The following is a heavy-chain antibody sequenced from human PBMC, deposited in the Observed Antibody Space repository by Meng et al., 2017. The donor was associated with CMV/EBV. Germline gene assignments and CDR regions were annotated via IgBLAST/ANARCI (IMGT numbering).Heavy chain of an antibody. CDR2: MNPNSGNT. D-gene: IGHD3-3*01. Sequence: ASVKVSCKASGYTFTSYDINWVRQATGQGLEWMGWMNPNSGNTGYAQKFQGRVTITRNTPISTAYMELSSLRSEDTAVYYCARGRPRITIFGVVTSIHFDYWGQGTLVTVSS. V-gene: IGHV1-8*03. CDR1: GYTFTSYD. J-gene: IGHJ4*02. CDR3: ARGRPRITIFGVVTSIHFDY.